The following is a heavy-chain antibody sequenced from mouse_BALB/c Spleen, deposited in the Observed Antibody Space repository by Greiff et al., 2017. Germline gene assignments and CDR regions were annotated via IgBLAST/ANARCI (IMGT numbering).Heavy chain of an antibody. Sequence: QVQLQQPGAELVKPGASVKMSCKASGYTFTSYNMHWVKQTPGQGLEWIGAIYPGNGDTSYNQKFKGKATLTADKSSSTAYMQLSSLTSEDSAVYYCARESAYYRYDDGPWFAYWGQGTLVTVSA. CDR2: IYPGNGDT. J-gene: IGHJ3*01. CDR1: GYTFTSYN. CDR3: ARESAYYRYDDGPWFAY. D-gene: IGHD2-14*01. V-gene: IGHV1-12*01.